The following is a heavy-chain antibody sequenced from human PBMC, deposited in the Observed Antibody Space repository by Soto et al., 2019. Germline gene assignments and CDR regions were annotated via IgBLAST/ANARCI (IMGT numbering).Heavy chain of an antibody. CDR3: ARRRCSGGSCYYYYYGMDV. D-gene: IGHD2-15*01. V-gene: IGHV5-10-1*03. CDR2: IDPSDSYT. CDR1: GYSFTSYW. J-gene: IGHJ6*02. Sequence: EVQLVQSGAEVKKPGESLRISCKGSGYSFTSYWISWVRQMPGKGLEWMGRIDPSDSYTNYSPSFQGHVTISADKSISTAYLQWSSLKASDTAMYYCARRRCSGGSCYYYYYGMDVWGQGTTVTVSS.